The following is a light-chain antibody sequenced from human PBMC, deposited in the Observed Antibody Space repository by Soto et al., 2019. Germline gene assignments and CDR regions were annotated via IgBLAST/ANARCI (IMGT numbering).Light chain of an antibody. CDR2: QVS. J-gene: IGLJ1*01. CDR1: GSDIGAYNS. V-gene: IGLV2-14*01. CDR3: LSYTTSATPYV. Sequence: QSVLTQPASVSGSPGQSITISCTGTGSDIGAYNSVSWYQQHPGKAPKLIVFQVSFRPSAVSDRFSGSKSDNTASLTISGLQTEDEADYYCLSYTTSATPYVFGTGTKVTVL.